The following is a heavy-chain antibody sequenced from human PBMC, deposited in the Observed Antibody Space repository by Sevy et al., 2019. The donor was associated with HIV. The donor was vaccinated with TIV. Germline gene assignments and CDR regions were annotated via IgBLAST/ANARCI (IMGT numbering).Heavy chain of an antibody. D-gene: IGHD2-15*01. CDR2: IYYSGNT. J-gene: IGHJ1*01. V-gene: IGHV4-39*01. CDR3: ATRLGYCSGSSCYPPEYFHH. CDR1: GGSISSSSYY. Sequence: SETRSLTCIVSGGSISSSSYYWGWIRQPPGKGLEWIGSIYYSGNTYYNPSLKSRVTISVDTSKKQFSLKLSSVTAADTAVYYCATRLGYCSGSSCYPPEYFHHWGQGTLVTVSS.